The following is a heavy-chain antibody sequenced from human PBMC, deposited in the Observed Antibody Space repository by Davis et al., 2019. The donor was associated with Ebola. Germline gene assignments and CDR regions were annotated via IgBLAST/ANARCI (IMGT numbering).Heavy chain of an antibody. J-gene: IGHJ6*03. CDR1: SDSMSRYY. V-gene: IGHV4-59*01. CDR3: ARIMVYYYMDV. CDR2: IYYSGSA. D-gene: IGHD2-8*01. Sequence: PSETLSLTCSVSSDSMSRYYWNWIRQPPGKGLEWIGHIYYSGSANYNPSLKSRLNISLDTSKNQFSLKLSSVTAADTAVYYCARIMVYYYMDVWGKGTTVTVSS.